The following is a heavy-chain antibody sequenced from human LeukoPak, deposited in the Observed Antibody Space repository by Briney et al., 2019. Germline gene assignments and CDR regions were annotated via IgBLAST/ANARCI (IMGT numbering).Heavy chain of an antibody. CDR3: ARGVNYGMDV. Sequence: GGSLRLSCAASGFTLSTYWMHWVRQAPGKGLVWVSRINRDGSSTTFADSVKGRFTISRDNAKNTLYLQMNSLRAEDAAVYYCARGVNYGMDVWGQGTTVTVSS. D-gene: IGHD3-22*01. J-gene: IGHJ6*02. CDR2: INRDGSST. V-gene: IGHV3-74*01. CDR1: GFTLSTYW.